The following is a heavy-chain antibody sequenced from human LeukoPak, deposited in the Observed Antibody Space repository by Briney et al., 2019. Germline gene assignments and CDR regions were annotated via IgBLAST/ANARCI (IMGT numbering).Heavy chain of an antibody. J-gene: IGHJ4*02. CDR3: ARIAVADDLDY. D-gene: IGHD6-19*01. CDR1: GFTFSSYS. V-gene: IGHV3-21*01. CDR2: ISSSSSYV. Sequence: GGSLRLSCAASGFTFSSYSMNWVRQAPGKGLEWVSSISSSSSYVYYADSVKGRFTISRDNAKNSLYLQMNSLRAEDTAVYYCARIAVADDLDYWGQGTLVTVSS.